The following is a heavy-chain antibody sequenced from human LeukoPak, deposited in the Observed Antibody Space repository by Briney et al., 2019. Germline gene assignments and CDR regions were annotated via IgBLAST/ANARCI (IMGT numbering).Heavy chain of an antibody. CDR2: INHSGST. D-gene: IGHD3-10*01. CDR3: ARVFNYYGSGSYYRNWFDP. V-gene: IGHV4-34*01. CDR1: GGSFSGYY. J-gene: IGHJ5*02. Sequence: SETLSLTCAVYGGSFSGYYWSWIRQPPGKGLEWIGEINHSGSTNYNPSLKSRVTISVDTSKNQFSLKLSSVTAADTAVYYCARVFNYYGSGSYYRNWFDPWGQGTLVTVSS.